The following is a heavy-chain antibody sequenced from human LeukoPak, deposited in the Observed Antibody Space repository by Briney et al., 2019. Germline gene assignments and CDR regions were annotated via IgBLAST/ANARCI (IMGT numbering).Heavy chain of an antibody. D-gene: IGHD2-15*01. CDR2: IYYTGST. J-gene: IGHJ4*02. CDR1: AGSISSYY. CDR3: AKWGCSGGSCYPFDY. Sequence: SETLSLTCTVSAGSISSYYWSWIRQPPGKELEWIGYIYYTGSTNYNPSLKSRVTISVDMFKNQFSLKLSSVTAADTAVYYCAKWGCSGGSCYPFDYWGQGTLVTVSS. V-gene: IGHV4-59*01.